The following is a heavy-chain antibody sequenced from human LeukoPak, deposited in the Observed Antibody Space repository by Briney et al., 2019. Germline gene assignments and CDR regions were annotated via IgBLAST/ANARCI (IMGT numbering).Heavy chain of an antibody. CDR1: GGSISNYY. V-gene: IGHV4-59*01. D-gene: IGHD6-19*01. J-gene: IGHJ4*02. Sequence: SETLSLTCTVSGGSISNYYWSWIRQSPGKGLEWIGYIYYSGSTNYNPSLKSRVTISADTSKNQFSLKLSSVTAADTAVYYCARASSGWYGLFDHWGQGTRVTVSS. CDR3: ARASSGWYGLFDH. CDR2: IYYSGST.